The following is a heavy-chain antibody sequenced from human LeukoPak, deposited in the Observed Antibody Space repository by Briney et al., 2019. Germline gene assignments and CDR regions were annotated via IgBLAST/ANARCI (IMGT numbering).Heavy chain of an antibody. CDR2: ISYSGNT. Sequence: SETLSLTCTVSGASISSHYWSWIRQPPGKGLEWIGYISYSGNTNCNPSLKSRVTISVDTSKNQFSLKMTSVTAADTAMYYCARAGGDISSSQDLDYWGQGTLVTVSS. CDR1: GASISSHY. D-gene: IGHD6-6*01. V-gene: IGHV4-59*11. J-gene: IGHJ4*02. CDR3: ARAGGDISSSQDLDY.